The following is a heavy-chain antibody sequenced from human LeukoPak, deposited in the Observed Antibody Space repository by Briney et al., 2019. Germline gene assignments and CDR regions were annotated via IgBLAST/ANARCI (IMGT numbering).Heavy chain of an antibody. D-gene: IGHD3-3*01. CDR1: GGTFSSYA. Sequence: GASVKVSCKASGGTFSSYAISWVRQAPGQGLEWMGGIIPIFGTANYAQKFQGRVTITADESTSTAYMELSSLRSEDTAVYYCARFSGVRSGYYNYYYYYMDVWGKGTTVTVSS. V-gene: IGHV1-69*13. CDR3: ARFSGVRSGYYNYYYYYMDV. CDR2: IIPIFGTA. J-gene: IGHJ6*03.